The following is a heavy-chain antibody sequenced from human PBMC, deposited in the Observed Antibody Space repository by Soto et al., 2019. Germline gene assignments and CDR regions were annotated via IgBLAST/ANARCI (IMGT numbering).Heavy chain of an antibody. Sequence: QVQLQESGPGLVQPSGTLSLTCAVSGVSITASDWWSWVRQPPGKGLQWIGEISHSGTRNYNPSLKSRVTISIDQSKNQFSLRLTSLTAADTAVYSCTRHFRGEDWGQGTLVTVSS. V-gene: IGHV4-4*02. J-gene: IGHJ4*02. CDR1: GVSITASDW. CDR3: TRHFRGED. D-gene: IGHD3-10*01. CDR2: ISHSGTR.